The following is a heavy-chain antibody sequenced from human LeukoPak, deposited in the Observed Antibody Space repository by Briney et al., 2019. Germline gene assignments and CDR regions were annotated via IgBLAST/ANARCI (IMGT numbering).Heavy chain of an antibody. Sequence: PSETLSLTCAVYGGSFSGYYWSWIRQPPGKGLEWIGEINHSGSTNYNPSLKSRVTISVDTSKNQFSLKLSSVTAADTAVYYCARAGRGLLYSYWGQGTLVTVSS. D-gene: IGHD2-8*01. J-gene: IGHJ4*02. V-gene: IGHV4-34*01. CDR1: GGSFSGYY. CDR3: ARAGRGLLYSY. CDR2: INHSGST.